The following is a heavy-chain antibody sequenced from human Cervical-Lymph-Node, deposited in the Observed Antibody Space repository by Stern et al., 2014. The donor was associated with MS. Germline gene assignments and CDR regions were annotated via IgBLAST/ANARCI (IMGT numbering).Heavy chain of an antibody. V-gene: IGHV1-3*01. D-gene: IGHD6-19*01. CDR3: ARGGSGSSNRFMDV. J-gene: IGHJ6*02. CDR1: GYTFTSYA. CDR2: INAGNGNT. Sequence: VQLVQSGAEVKKPGASVKVSCKASGYTFTSYAMHWVRQAPGQRLEWMGWINAGNGNTKYSQKFQGRVTITRDTSASTAYMELSSMRSEDTAVYCCARGGSGSSNRFMDVWGQGTTVTVSS.